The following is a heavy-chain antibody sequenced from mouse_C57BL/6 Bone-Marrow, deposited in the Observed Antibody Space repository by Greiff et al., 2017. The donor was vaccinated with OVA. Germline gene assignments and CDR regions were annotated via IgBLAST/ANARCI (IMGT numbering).Heavy chain of an antibody. D-gene: IGHD1-1*01. CDR1: GYTFTTYP. J-gene: IGHJ2*01. CDR2: FHPYNDDT. V-gene: IGHV1-47*01. Sequence: QVQLQQSGAELVKPGASVKMSCKASGYTFTTYPIEWMKQNHGKSLEWIGNFHPYNDDTKYNEKFKGKATLTVDTSSSTAYMQLSSLTSEDSAVYFCARYGVYYFDYWGQGTTLTVSS. CDR3: ARYGVYYFDY.